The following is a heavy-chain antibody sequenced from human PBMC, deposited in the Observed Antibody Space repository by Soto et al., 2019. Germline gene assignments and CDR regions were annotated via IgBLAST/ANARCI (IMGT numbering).Heavy chain of an antibody. CDR1: GYDFTTYG. CDR2: ISAHNGNT. J-gene: IGHJ4*02. CDR3: ARGRYGDY. D-gene: IGHD1-1*01. Sequence: QVHLVQSGAEVKKSGASVKVSCKGSGYDFTTYGITWVRQAPGQGLEWMAWISAHNGNTDYAQKLQCRVTVTRDTSTSTAYMELRSLRSDDAAVYYCARGRYGDYLGQGALVIVSS. V-gene: IGHV1-18*01.